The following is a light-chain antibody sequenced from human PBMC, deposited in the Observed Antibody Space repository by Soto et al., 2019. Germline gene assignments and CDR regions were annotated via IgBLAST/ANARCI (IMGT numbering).Light chain of an antibody. CDR1: QSISSW. V-gene: IGKV1-5*01. CDR3: QQYNSYSGT. CDR2: DAS. J-gene: IGKJ1*01. Sequence: DIQMTQSPSTLSASVGDRVTITCRASQSISSWLAWYQQKPGKAPKLLIYDASSLESGVPSRFSGSGSGTEFTLTISRLQPDDFATYYCQQYNSYSGTFGQGKKVEI.